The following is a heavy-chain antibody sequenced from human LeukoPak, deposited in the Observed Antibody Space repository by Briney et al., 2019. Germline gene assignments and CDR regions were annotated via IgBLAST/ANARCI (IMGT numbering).Heavy chain of an antibody. CDR2: MTASGVT. V-gene: IGHV3-48*04. J-gene: IGHJ4*02. CDR3: TRDSGYSGFDFDY. D-gene: IGHD5-12*01. Sequence: QPGGSLRLSCAASGFSFNFHSMNWVRQAPGKGLEWISYMTASGVTMYAESVYGRFTISRDNDKKSVYLQMISLRVEDTAVYFCTRDSGYSGFDFDYWGQGVLVTVSS. CDR1: GFSFNFHS.